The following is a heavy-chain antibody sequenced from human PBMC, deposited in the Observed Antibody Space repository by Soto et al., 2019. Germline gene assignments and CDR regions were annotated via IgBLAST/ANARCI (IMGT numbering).Heavy chain of an antibody. CDR3: ARPSTAAAGIASGDPYYFDY. V-gene: IGHV3-30-3*01. CDR1: GFTFSSYA. D-gene: IGHD6-13*01. CDR2: ISYDGSNK. Sequence: GGSLRLSCAASGFTFSSYAMHWVRQAPGKGLEWVAVISYDGSNKYYADSVKGRFTISRDNSKNTLYLQMNSLRAEDTAVYYCARPSTAAAGIASGDPYYFDYWGQGTLVTVSS. J-gene: IGHJ4*02.